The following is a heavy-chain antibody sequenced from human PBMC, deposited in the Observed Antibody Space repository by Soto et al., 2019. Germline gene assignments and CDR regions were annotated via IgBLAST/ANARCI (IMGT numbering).Heavy chain of an antibody. CDR3: ARSLGYCSGGSCYSIWFDP. D-gene: IGHD2-15*01. Sequence: PGGSLRLSCAASGFTFSSYWMSWVRQAPGKGLEWVANIKQDGSEKYYVDSVKGRFTISRDNAKNSLYLQMNSLRAEDTAVYYCARSLGYCSGGSCYSIWFDPWGQGTLVTVSS. J-gene: IGHJ5*02. CDR2: IKQDGSEK. V-gene: IGHV3-7*01. CDR1: GFTFSSYW.